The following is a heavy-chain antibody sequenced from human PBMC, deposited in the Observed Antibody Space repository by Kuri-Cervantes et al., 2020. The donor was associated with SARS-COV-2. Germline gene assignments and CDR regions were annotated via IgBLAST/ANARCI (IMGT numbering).Heavy chain of an antibody. CDR2: ISYDGSNK. D-gene: IGHD3-9*01. Sequence: LSLTCAASGFTFSSCPMHWVRQAPGKGLEWVAVISYDGSNKYNADSVKGRFTISRDNSKNTLYLQMNSLRAEDTAVYYCARDTTNVLRYFDWLPIDYWGQGTLVTVSS. CDR3: ARDTTNVLRYFDWLPIDY. V-gene: IGHV3-30*07. CDR1: GFTFSSCP. J-gene: IGHJ4*02.